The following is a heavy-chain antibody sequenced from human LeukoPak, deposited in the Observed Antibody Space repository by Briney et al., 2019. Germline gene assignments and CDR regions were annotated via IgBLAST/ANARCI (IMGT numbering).Heavy chain of an antibody. CDR1: GYTFTSYD. Sequence: GASVKVSCKASGYTFTSYDINWVRQATGQGLEWMGWMNPNSGNTGYAQKFQGRVTMTRNTSISTAYMELSSLRSEDTAVYYCSRASIAVAAVAGYWGQGTLVTVSS. J-gene: IGHJ1*01. CDR2: MNPNSGNT. CDR3: SRASIAVAAVAGY. D-gene: IGHD6-19*01. V-gene: IGHV1-8*01.